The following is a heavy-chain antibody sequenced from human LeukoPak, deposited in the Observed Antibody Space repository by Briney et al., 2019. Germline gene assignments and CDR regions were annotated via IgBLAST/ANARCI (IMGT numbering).Heavy chain of an antibody. D-gene: IGHD4-23*01. CDR1: GGSISSGGYY. CDR2: IYYSGST. J-gene: IGHJ3*02. Sequence: SQTLSLTCTVSGGSISSGGYYWSWIRQHPGKGLEWIGYIYYSGSTYYNPSLKSRVTISVDTSKNQLSLKLSSVTAADTAVYYCARDLSEKNYGGNSVANAFDIWGQGTMVTVSS. V-gene: IGHV4-31*03. CDR3: ARDLSEKNYGGNSVANAFDI.